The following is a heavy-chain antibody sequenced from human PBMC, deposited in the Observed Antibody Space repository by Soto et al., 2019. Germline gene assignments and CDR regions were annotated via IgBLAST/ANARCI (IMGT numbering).Heavy chain of an antibody. D-gene: IGHD6-19*01. CDR3: ARDPPYSSGWYAGFDP. J-gene: IGHJ5*02. CDR1: GYTFTSYG. Sequence: QVQLVQSGAEVKKPGASVKVSCKASGYTFTSYGISWVRQAPGQGLEWMGWISAYNVNTNYAQKLQGRVTMNTDTSTSPAYMELRLLRSDDTAVYYCARDPPYSSGWYAGFDPWGQGTLVTVSS. V-gene: IGHV1-18*01. CDR2: ISAYNVNT.